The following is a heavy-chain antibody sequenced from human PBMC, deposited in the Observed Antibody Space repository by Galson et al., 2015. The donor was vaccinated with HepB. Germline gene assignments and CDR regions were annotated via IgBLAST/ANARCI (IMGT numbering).Heavy chain of an antibody. CDR1: GFTFSSYA. J-gene: IGHJ6*03. D-gene: IGHD3-10*01. Sequence: SLRLSCAASGFTFSSYAMSWVRQAPGKGLEWVSAISGSGGSTYYADSVKGRFTISRDNSKNTLYLQMNSLRAEDTAVYYCAKSQRGRGAYYYYYYMDVWGKGTTVTVSS. CDR3: AKSQRGRGAYYYYYYMDV. V-gene: IGHV3-23*01. CDR2: ISGSGGST.